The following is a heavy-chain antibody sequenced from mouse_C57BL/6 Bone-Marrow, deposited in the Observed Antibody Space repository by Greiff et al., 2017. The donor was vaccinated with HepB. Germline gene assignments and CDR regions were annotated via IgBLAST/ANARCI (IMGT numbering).Heavy chain of an antibody. CDR2: FHPYNDDT. CDR1: GYTFTTYP. D-gene: IGHD2-3*01. J-gene: IGHJ2*01. V-gene: IGHV1-47*01. Sequence: VQLQQSGAELVKPGASVKMSCKASGYTFTTYPIEWMKQTHGKSLEWIGNFHPYNDDTKYNEKFKGKATLTVEKSSSTVYLELSRLTSDDTAVYYCARSYDDYAFYFDYGGQGTTLTVSA. CDR3: ARSYDDYAFYFDY.